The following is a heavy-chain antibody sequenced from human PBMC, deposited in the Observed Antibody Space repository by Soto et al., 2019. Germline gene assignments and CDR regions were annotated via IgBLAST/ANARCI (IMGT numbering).Heavy chain of an antibody. D-gene: IGHD3-22*01. CDR3: ARVFSLNYDSTPAPDDY. J-gene: IGHJ4*02. CDR1: GSTFSRYS. CDR2: ISSSSSYI. V-gene: IGHV3-21*01. Sequence: PGGSLRLSCAASGSTFSRYSMSWVRQAPGKGLEWVSSISSSSSYIYYADSVKGRFTISRDNAKNSLYLQMNSLRAEDTAVYYCARVFSLNYDSTPAPDDYWGQGTLVTVS.